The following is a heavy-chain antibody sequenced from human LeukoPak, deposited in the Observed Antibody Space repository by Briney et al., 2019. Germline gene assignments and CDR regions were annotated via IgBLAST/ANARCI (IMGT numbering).Heavy chain of an antibody. CDR1: GGSISSGGYS. CDR2: IYHSGST. D-gene: IGHD4-17*01. Sequence: SQTLSLTCAVSGGSISSGGYSWSWIRQPPGKGLEWIGYIYHSGSTYYNPSLKSRVTISVDRSKNQFSLKLSSVTAADTAVYYCARERHDYGDTWGAFDIWGQGTMVTVSS. CDR3: ARERHDYGDTWGAFDI. V-gene: IGHV4-30-2*01. J-gene: IGHJ3*02.